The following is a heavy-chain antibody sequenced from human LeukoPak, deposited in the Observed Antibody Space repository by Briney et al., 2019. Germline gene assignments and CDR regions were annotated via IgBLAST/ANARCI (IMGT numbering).Heavy chain of an antibody. CDR1: GDSINSITDY. CDR2: IFYSGST. Sequence: PSETLSLTCTVSGDSINSITDYWAWIRQPPGKGLEWIGSIFYSGSTYYNPSLKSRVTMSVDTSKNQFSLKLSSVTAADTAVYYCARDVHSSGWLRGDAFDIWGQGTMVTVSS. CDR3: ARDVHSSGWLRGDAFDI. J-gene: IGHJ3*02. V-gene: IGHV4-39*07. D-gene: IGHD6-19*01.